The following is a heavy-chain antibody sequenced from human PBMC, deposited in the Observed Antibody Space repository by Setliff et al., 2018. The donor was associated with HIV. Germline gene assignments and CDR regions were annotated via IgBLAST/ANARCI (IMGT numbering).Heavy chain of an antibody. CDR1: GYTFTSYY. Sequence: ASVKVSCKASGYTFTSYYIHWVRQAPGQGLEWMGEINPSGGSTSYSEKFRGRATMTRDTSRSTVYMELSSLRFDDTAVYYCASDAVSGYDWKWFDSWGQGTLVTVSS. CDR3: ASDAVSGYDWKWFDS. D-gene: IGHD5-12*01. V-gene: IGHV1-46*01. CDR2: INPSGGST. J-gene: IGHJ5*01.